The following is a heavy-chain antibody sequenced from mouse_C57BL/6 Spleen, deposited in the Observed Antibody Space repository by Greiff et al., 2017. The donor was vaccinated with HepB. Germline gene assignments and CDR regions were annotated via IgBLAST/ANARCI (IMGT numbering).Heavy chain of an antibody. Sequence: VQLQQSGAELARPGASVKLSCKASGYTFTSYGISWVKQRTGQGLEWIGEIYPRSGNTYYNEKFKGKPTLTTDKSSSTAYMEVRSLTSEDCAVYCCARRDDPDTEYWGQGTLVTVSA. CDR2: IYPRSGNT. CDR3: ARRDDPDTEY. J-gene: IGHJ3*01. D-gene: IGHD2-3*01. CDR1: GYTFTSYG. V-gene: IGHV1-81*01.